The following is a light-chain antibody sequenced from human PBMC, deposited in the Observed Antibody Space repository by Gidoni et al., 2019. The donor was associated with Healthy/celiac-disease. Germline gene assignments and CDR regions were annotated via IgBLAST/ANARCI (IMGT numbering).Light chain of an antibody. J-gene: IGKJ1*01. CDR3: QQYNSYSPWT. CDR2: KAS. CDR1: QSISSW. V-gene: IGKV1-5*03. Sequence: DIQMTQSPSTLSASVGDRVTITCRASQSISSWLAWYQQKPGKAPKLLIYKASSLESGVPSRFSGSGSVTEFTLTISSLQPDDSATYYCQQYNSYSPWTFGQGTKVEIK.